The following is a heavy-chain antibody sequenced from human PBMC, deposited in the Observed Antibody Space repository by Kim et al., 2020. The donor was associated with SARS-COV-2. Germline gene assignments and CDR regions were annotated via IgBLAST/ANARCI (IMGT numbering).Heavy chain of an antibody. J-gene: IGHJ6*02. CDR1: GFTFSSYW. CDR2: INSDGSST. CDR3: ARDPVVVTAIVYYYYGMDV. V-gene: IGHV3-74*01. D-gene: IGHD2-21*02. Sequence: GGSLRLSCAASGFTFSSYWMHWVRQAPGKGLVWVSRINSDGSSTSYADSVKGRFTISRDNAKNTLYLQMNSLRAEDTAVYYCARDPVVVTAIVYYYYGMDVWGQGTTVTVSS.